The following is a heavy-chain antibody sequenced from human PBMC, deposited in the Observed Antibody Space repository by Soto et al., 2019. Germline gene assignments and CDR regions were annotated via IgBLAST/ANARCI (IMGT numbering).Heavy chain of an antibody. CDR2: IIPIFGTA. D-gene: IGHD2-15*01. CDR3: AREENPDIVVVGAFDI. V-gene: IGHV1-69*01. Sequence: QVQLVQSGAEVKKPGSSVKVSCKASGGTFSSYAISWVRQAPGQGLEWMGGIIPIFGTANYAQKFQGRVTITADESTSTAYMELRSLRSEDTAVYYCAREENPDIVVVGAFDIWGQGTMVTVSS. CDR1: GGTFSSYA. J-gene: IGHJ3*02.